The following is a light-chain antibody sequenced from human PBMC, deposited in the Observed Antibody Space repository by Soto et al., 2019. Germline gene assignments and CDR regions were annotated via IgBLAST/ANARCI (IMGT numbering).Light chain of an antibody. CDR2: DND. CDR3: EAWDSSLSAGV. CDR1: RSNIGNNY. Sequence: QSVLTQPPSVSAAPGQKVTVSCSGSRSNIGNNYVSWYQHPPGTAPKLLIYDNDKRPSGIPDRFSASKSGTSATLSITGLQTGDEADYYCEAWDSSLSAGVFGGGTQLTVL. J-gene: IGLJ3*02. V-gene: IGLV1-51*01.